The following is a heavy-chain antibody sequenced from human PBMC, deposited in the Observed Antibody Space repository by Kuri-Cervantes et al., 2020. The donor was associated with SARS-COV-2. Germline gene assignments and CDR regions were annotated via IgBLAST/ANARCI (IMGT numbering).Heavy chain of an antibody. CDR3: ARELGYSSAWSQGDYFDN. J-gene: IGHJ4*02. CDR2: IYGSGDT. CDR1: GASISSSTYY. D-gene: IGHD6-19*01. Sequence: SCPVSGASISSSTYYWGWIRQSPGKGLEWLGSIYGSGDTYYSSSLKRRLSLSVETSKNQFSLKLSSVTAADTAVYYCARELGYSSAWSQGDYFDNWGQGTLVTVSS. V-gene: IGHV4-39*07.